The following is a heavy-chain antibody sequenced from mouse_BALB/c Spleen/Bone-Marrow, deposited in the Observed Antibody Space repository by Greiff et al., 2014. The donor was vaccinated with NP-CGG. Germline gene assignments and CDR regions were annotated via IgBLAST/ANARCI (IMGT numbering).Heavy chain of an antibody. CDR1: GFNIKDTY. CDR2: IDPANGNT. J-gene: IGHJ3*01. D-gene: IGHD1-1*01. V-gene: IGHV14-3*02. CDR3: ARGDCYGGSFFSY. Sequence: DVQLQESGADLVKPGASVKLSCTASGFNIKDTYMHWVKQRPEQGLEGIGRIDPANGNTKYDPKFQGKATITADTSSNTAYLQLSSLTSEDPAVYYCARGDCYGGSFFSYWGQGTLVTVSA.